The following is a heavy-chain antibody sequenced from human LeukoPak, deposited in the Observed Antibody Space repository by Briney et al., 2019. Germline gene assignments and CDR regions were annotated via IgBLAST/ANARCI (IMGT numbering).Heavy chain of an antibody. CDR3: ARRVFSGWGYYFDY. D-gene: IGHD6-19*01. J-gene: IGHJ4*02. V-gene: IGHV1-2*02. CDR2: INPKSGGT. Sequence: ASVKVSCKASGGTFSSYAISWVRQAPGQGLEWMGWINPKSGGTNYAQKFQGRVTMTSDTSITTVYMELSRLRSGDTAVYYCARRVFSGWGYYFDYWGQGTLVTVSS. CDR1: GGTFSSYA.